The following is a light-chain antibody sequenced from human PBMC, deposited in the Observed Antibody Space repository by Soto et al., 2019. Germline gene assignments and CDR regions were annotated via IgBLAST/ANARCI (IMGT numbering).Light chain of an antibody. Sequence: QSVLTQPRSVSGSPGQSVTISCTGTSSDVGGYNYVSWYQQHPGKAPKLMIYDVSKRPSGVPDRFSGSKSGNTASLTISGLQAEDEAYYYCCSYAGRHEVFGGGTQLTVL. CDR2: DVS. J-gene: IGLJ2*01. CDR3: CSYAGRHEV. CDR1: SSDVGGYNY. V-gene: IGLV2-11*01.